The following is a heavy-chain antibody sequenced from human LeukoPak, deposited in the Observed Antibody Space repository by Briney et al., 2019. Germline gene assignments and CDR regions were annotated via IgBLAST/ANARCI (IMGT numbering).Heavy chain of an antibody. CDR3: ASVRLGIAAAGTFSDYYYYYMDV. CDR1: GGTFSSYA. J-gene: IGHJ6*03. V-gene: IGHV1-69*05. Sequence: SVKVSCKASGGTFSSYAISWVRQAPRQGLEWMGGIIPIFGTANYAQKFQGRVTITTDESTSTAYMELSSLRSEDTAVYYCASVRLGIAAAGTFSDYYYYYMDVWGKGTTVTVSS. D-gene: IGHD6-13*01. CDR2: IIPIFGTA.